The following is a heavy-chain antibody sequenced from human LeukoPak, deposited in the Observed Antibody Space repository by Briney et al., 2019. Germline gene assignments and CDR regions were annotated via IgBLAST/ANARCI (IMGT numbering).Heavy chain of an antibody. CDR2: ISGSGGST. CDR1: GCTFSSYG. D-gene: IGHD3-22*01. J-gene: IGHJ4*02. CDR3: AREGRYDSSGYYQFDY. Sequence: GGTLRLSCAASGCTFSSYGMSWVRQAPGKGLEWVSAISGSGGSTYYADSVKGRFTISRDNSKNTLYLQMNSLRAEDTAVYYCAREGRYDSSGYYQFDYWGQGTLVTVSS. V-gene: IGHV3-23*01.